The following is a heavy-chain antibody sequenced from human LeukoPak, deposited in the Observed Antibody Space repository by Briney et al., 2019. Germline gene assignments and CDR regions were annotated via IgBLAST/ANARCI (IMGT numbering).Heavy chain of an antibody. V-gene: IGHV4-38-2*02. CDR3: ARAEGGYTNYYYYYMDV. D-gene: IGHD5-12*01. J-gene: IGHJ6*03. CDR2: IYHSGST. Sequence: PSETLSLTCTVSGGSISSYDWGWIRQPPGKGLEWIGSIYHSGSTYYNPSLKSRVTISVDTSKNQFSLKLSSVTAADTAVYYCARAEGGYTNYYYYYMDVWGKGTTVTVSS. CDR1: GGSISSYD.